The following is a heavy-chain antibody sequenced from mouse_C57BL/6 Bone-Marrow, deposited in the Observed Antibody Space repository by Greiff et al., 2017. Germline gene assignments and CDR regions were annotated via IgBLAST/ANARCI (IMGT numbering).Heavy chain of an antibody. Sequence: VKLMESGPELVKPGASVKISCKASGYAFSSSWMHWVKQRPGQGLEWIGMIHPNSGSTNYNEKFKSKATLTVDKSSSTAYMQLSSLTSEDSAVYYCARKDGNYPAWFAYWGQGTLVTVSA. D-gene: IGHD2-1*01. V-gene: IGHV1-64*01. CDR2: IHPNSGST. J-gene: IGHJ3*01. CDR1: GYAFSSSW. CDR3: ARKDGNYPAWFAY.